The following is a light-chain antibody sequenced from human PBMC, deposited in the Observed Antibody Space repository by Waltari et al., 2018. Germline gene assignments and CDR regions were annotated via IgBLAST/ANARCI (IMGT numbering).Light chain of an antibody. CDR1: KIGSES. J-gene: IGLJ2*01. V-gene: IGLV3-21*04. CDR2: YDT. CDR3: QVCDSRSDQVL. Sequence: SFVLTQAPSVSVAPGETATFTWGGDKIGSESVHWYQQRPGQAPLLVIYYDTDRPSGIPDRFSGSKSGSTATLNISRVEAGDEADYYCQVCDSRSDQVLFGGGTKLTVL.